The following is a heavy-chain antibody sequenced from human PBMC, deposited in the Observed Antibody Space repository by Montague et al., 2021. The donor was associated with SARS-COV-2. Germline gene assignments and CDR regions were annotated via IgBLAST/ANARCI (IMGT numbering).Heavy chain of an antibody. J-gene: IGHJ6*03. CDR2: IIPIFGTA. Sequence: SVKVSCKASGYTFTSYGISWVRQAPGQGLEWMGGIIPIFGTANYAQKFQGRVTITADESTSTAYMELSSLRSEDTAVYYCANSRFLEWLPYYYYMDVWGKGTTVTVSS. V-gene: IGHV1-69*13. CDR3: ANSRFLEWLPYYYYMDV. CDR1: GYTFTSYG. D-gene: IGHD3-3*01.